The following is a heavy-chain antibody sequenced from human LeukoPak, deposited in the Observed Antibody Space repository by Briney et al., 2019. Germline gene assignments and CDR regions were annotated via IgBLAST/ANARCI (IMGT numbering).Heavy chain of an antibody. CDR3: ARLSSRDPLHY. CDR2: IKQDGSVK. V-gene: IGHV3-7*03. CDR1: GFTISGHW. J-gene: IGHJ4*02. Sequence: PGGSLRLSCAASGFTISGHWMSWVRQAPGKGLEWLANIKQDGSVKNYVDSVKGRFTISRDNAENSLYLQMHSLRAEDTAVYYCARLSSRDPLHYWGQGTLVTVPS. D-gene: IGHD2-21*02.